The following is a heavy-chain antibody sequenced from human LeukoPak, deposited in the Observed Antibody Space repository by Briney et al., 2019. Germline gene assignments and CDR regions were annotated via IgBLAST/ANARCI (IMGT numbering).Heavy chain of an antibody. Sequence: ASVKVSCKASGYTFTTYYMHWVRQAPGQGLEWMGRINPSGGSTNYAQKFQGRVTITRDTSTSTVYMELRSLRSEETAVYYCARAYGDIPPYWYFDLRGRGTLGTVS. J-gene: IGHJ2*01. CDR2: INPSGGST. CDR3: ARAYGDIPPYWYFDL. D-gene: IGHD4-17*01. CDR1: GYTFTTYY. V-gene: IGHV1-46*03.